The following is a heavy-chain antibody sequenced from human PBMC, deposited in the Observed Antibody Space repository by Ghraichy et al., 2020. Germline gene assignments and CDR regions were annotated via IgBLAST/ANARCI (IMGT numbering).Heavy chain of an antibody. V-gene: IGHV3-30*18. J-gene: IGHJ4*02. Sequence: GGSLRLSCAASGFSFSTSAMHWVRQAPGKGLEWLAVISNDGANKHYVDSMKGRFTISRDNSRNTVHLQMDSLRPDDTAVYYCAKGVDWGSAPLDSWCPGTLVTISS. CDR1: GFSFSTSA. CDR2: ISNDGANK. D-gene: IGHD3/OR15-3a*01. CDR3: AKGVDWGSAPLDS.